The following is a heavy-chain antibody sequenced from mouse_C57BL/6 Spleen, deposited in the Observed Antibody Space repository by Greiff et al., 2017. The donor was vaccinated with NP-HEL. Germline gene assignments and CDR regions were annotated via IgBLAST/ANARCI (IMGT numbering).Heavy chain of an antibody. CDR3: TVFTVGDDWYFDV. CDR1: GFNIKDDY. V-gene: IGHV14-4*01. CDR2: IDPENGDT. D-gene: IGHD1-1*01. Sequence: EVQLQQSGAELVRPGASVKLSCTASGFNIKDDYMHWVKQRPEQGLEWIGWIDPENGDTEYASKFQGKATITADTSSNTAYLQLSSLTSEDTAVYYCTVFTVGDDWYFDVWGTGTTVTVSS. J-gene: IGHJ1*03.